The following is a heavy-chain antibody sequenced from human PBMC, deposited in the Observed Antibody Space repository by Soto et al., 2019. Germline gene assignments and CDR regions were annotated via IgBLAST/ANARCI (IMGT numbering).Heavy chain of an antibody. CDR3: ARDCGVIAAAGIYYYYGMDV. CDR2: IYYSGST. J-gene: IGHJ6*02. Sequence: TSETLSLTCTVSGGSLSSGDYYWSWIRQPPGKGLEWIGYIYYSGSTYYNPSLKSRVTISVDTSKNQFSLKLSSVTAADTAVYYCARDCGVIAAAGIYYYYGMDVWGQGTTVTVSS. V-gene: IGHV4-30-4*01. CDR1: GGSLSSGDYY. D-gene: IGHD6-13*01.